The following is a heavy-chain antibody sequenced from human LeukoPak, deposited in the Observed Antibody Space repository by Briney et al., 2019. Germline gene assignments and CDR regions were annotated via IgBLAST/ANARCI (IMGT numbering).Heavy chain of an antibody. CDR2: IKQDGSDK. D-gene: IGHD4-23*01. V-gene: IGHV3-7*03. J-gene: IGHJ4*02. Sequence: GGSLRLSCAASGFTFSNYWMSWVRQAPGKGLEWVGNIKQDGSDKYYIDSVKGRFTISRDNAKNSLYLQVNSLRAEDTAVYYCARKTVVGSYFDYWGQGTPVTVSS. CDR1: GFTFSNYW. CDR3: ARKTVVGSYFDY.